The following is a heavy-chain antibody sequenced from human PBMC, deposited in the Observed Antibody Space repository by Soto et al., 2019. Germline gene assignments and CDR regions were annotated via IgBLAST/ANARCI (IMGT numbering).Heavy chain of an antibody. J-gene: IGHJ6*03. CDR2: IYYSGST. V-gene: IGHV4-39*01. CDR3: ARRAAGTQYNTRLLGHYYYYMDV. Sequence: SETLSLTCTVSGGSISSSSYYWGWIRQPPGKGLEWIGSIYYSGSTYYNPSLKSRVTKSVDTSKNQFSLKLSSVTAADTAVYYCARRAAGTQYNTRLLGHYYYYMDVWGKGTTVTVSS. CDR1: GGSISSSSYY. D-gene: IGHD6-13*01.